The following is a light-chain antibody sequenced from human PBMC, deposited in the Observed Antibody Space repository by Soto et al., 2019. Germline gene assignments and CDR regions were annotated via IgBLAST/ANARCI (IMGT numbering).Light chain of an antibody. CDR1: QSVSSN. CDR2: GAS. V-gene: IGKV3-15*01. CDR3: QQYNSHWT. Sequence: IVMTQSPATLSVSLGERATLSCRASQSVSSNLAWYQLKPGQAPRLLIYGASTRATGIPARFSGSGSGTEFTLSISSLQPDDFATYYCQQYNSHWTFGQGTKVDIK. J-gene: IGKJ1*01.